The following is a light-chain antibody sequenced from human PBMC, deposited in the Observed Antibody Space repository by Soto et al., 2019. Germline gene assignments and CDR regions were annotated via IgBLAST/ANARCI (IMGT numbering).Light chain of an antibody. Sequence: QSALTQSPSASGSPGQSVTISCTGTSSDVGGHNYVSWYQHHPGKAPKLIIYEASKRPSGVPDRFSGSKSANTASLTVSGLQAEDEAFYYCSSTAGNNNWVFGGGTKVTVL. CDR2: EAS. CDR1: SSDVGGHNY. V-gene: IGLV2-8*01. J-gene: IGLJ3*02. CDR3: SSTAGNNNWV.